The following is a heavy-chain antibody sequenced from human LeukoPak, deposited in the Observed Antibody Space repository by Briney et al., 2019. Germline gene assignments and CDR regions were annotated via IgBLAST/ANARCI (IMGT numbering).Heavy chain of an antibody. CDR2: INSDGSST. CDR3: AREYYDFWSGYYPLDY. J-gene: IGHJ4*02. V-gene: IGHV3-74*01. D-gene: IGHD3-3*01. Sequence: GGSLRLSCAASGFTFSSYWMHWVRQAPGKGLVWVSRINSDGSSTSYADSVKGRFTISRDNPKNTLYLQMNSLRAEDTAVYYCAREYYDFWSGYYPLDYWGQGTLVTVSS. CDR1: GFTFSSYW.